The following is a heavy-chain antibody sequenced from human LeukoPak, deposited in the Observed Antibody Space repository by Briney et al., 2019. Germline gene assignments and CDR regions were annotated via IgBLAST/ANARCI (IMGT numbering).Heavy chain of an antibody. CDR1: GFTFSTYF. D-gene: IGHD2-21*01. V-gene: IGHV3-30-3*01. J-gene: IGHJ3*02. CDR3: ARERQDTILHSGAFDI. CDR2: IASDGSHT. Sequence: GGSLRLSCAASGFTFSTYFMHWVRQAPGKGLEWVADIASDGSHTFYVESVKGRFTISRDNSKNTLYLQMNSLRAEDAAVYFCARERQDTILHSGAFDIWGQGTMVTASS.